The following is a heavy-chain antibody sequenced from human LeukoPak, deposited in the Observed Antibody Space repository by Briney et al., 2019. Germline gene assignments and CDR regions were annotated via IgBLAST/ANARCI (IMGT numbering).Heavy chain of an antibody. D-gene: IGHD2-15*01. Sequence: GGSLRLSCAASGFTFSSYAMSWVRQAPGKGLEWVSVIYSGGSTYYADSVKGRFTISRDNSKNTLYLQMNSLRAEDTAVYYCARGEGYCSGGSCYPPYYWGQGTLVTVSS. CDR3: ARGEGYCSGGSCYPPYY. J-gene: IGHJ4*02. CDR2: IYSGGST. V-gene: IGHV3-53*01. CDR1: GFTFSSYA.